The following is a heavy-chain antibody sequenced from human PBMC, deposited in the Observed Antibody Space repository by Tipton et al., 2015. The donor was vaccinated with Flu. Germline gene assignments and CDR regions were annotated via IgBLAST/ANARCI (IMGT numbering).Heavy chain of an antibody. CDR3: ARGYDFYNGWYYFDY. V-gene: IGHV4-61*02. J-gene: IGHJ4*02. CDR2: IRSRGTT. D-gene: IGHD5-12*01. Sequence: TLSLTCTVSGGSITTGSYFWTWIRQPAGEEPEWIGRIRSRGTTKYHPSLNSRVTISMDTSKNQFSLKLTSVTDADTSVYYCARGYDFYNGWYYFDYWGQGVLVTVSS. CDR1: GGSITTGSYF.